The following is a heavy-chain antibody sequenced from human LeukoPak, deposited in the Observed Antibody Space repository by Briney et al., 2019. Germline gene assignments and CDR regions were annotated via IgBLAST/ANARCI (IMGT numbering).Heavy chain of an antibody. CDR3: AREYGSGTYLAFDI. V-gene: IGHV3-53*01. J-gene: IGHJ3*02. D-gene: IGHD6-19*01. CDR2: VYSGGNT. CDR1: GFTVGSNY. Sequence: GGSLRLSCAASGFTVGSNYMCWVRQAPGKGLEWVSVVYSGGNTYCADSVKGRFTISRDDSKNTLFLQMNSLRAEDTAVYYCAREYGSGTYLAFDIWGRGTMVTVSS.